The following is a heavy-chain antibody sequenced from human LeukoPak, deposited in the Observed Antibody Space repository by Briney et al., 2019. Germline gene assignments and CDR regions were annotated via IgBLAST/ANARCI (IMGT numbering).Heavy chain of an antibody. Sequence: SETLSLTCTVSGGSISSSSHYWGWIRQPPGKGLEWIGSIYYSGSTYYNPSLKSRVTISVDTSKNQFSLKLSSVTAADTAVYYCARLEYMVRGVIYWGQGTLVTVSS. CDR3: ARLEYMVRGVIY. V-gene: IGHV4-39*01. CDR1: GGSISSSSHY. J-gene: IGHJ4*02. D-gene: IGHD3-10*01. CDR2: IYYSGST.